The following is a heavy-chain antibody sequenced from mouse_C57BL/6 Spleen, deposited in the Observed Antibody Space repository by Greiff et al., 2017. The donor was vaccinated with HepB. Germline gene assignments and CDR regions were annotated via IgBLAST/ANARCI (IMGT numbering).Heavy chain of an antibody. Sequence: VKVVESGPELVKPGASVKISCKASGYAFSSSWMNWVKQRPGKGLEWIGRIYPGDGDTNYNGKFKGKATLTADKSSSTAYMQLSSLTSEDSAVYFCARGGYDWFAYWGQGTLVTVSA. J-gene: IGHJ3*01. CDR1: GYAFSSSW. CDR2: IYPGDGDT. D-gene: IGHD2-2*01. CDR3: ARGGYDWFAY. V-gene: IGHV1-82*01.